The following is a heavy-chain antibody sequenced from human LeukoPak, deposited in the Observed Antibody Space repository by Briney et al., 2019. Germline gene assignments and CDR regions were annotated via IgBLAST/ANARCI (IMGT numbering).Heavy chain of an antibody. CDR3: ACGHSSSWENWFDP. J-gene: IGHJ5*02. CDR1: GYTFTSYA. CDR2: INAGNGNT. V-gene: IGHV1-3*03. D-gene: IGHD6-13*01. Sequence: ASVKVSCKASGYTFTSYAMHWVRQAPGQRLEWMGWINAGNGNTKYSQEFQGRVTITRDTFASTAYMELSSLRSEDMAVYYCACGHSSSWENWFDPWGQGTLVTVSS.